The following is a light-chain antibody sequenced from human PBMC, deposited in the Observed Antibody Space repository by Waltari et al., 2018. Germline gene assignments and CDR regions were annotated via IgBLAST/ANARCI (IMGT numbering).Light chain of an antibody. CDR2: GAS. V-gene: IGKV3-15*01. Sequence: EIVMTQSPATPSVFPGERATLSCRASQSIYSNLAWYQHKPGQAPRLLLYGASTRATGIPARFSGSGSGTEFTLTISSLQSEDFAVYYCQQYSQYYTFAQGTKLEIK. CDR3: QQYSQYYT. CDR1: QSIYSN. J-gene: IGKJ2*01.